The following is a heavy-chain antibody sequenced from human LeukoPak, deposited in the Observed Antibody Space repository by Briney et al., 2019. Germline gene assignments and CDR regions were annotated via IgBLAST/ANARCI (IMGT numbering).Heavy chain of an antibody. CDR3: VASEGYCSSTSCSLGAFDI. CDR2: ISGSGGST. D-gene: IGHD2-2*01. J-gene: IGHJ3*02. Sequence: GGALRLSCAASGFTFDDYAMHWVRHAPGKGLEWVSAISGSGGSTYYADSVKGRFTISRDNSKNTLYLQMNSLRAEDTAVYYCVASEGYCSSTSCSLGAFDIWGQGTMVTVSS. CDR1: GFTFDDYA. V-gene: IGHV3-23*01.